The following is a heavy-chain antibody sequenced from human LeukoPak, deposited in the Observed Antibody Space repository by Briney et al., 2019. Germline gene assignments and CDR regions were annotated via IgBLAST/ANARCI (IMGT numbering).Heavy chain of an antibody. CDR2: IIPIFGTA. CDR3: ARDDSSQALDY. D-gene: IGHD6-19*01. CDR1: GGTFSSYA. Sequence: SVKVSCKASGGTFSSYAISWVRQAPGQGLEWMGGIIPIFGTANYAQKFQGRVTITADKSTSTAYMELSSLGSEDTAVYYCARDDSSQALDYWGQGTLVTVSS. V-gene: IGHV1-69*06. J-gene: IGHJ4*02.